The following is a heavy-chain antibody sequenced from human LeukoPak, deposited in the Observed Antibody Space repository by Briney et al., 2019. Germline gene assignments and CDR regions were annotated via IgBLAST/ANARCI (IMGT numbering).Heavy chain of an antibody. CDR3: ARENYDVLNPRSWFDP. J-gene: IGHJ5*02. CDR2: IHYTGNT. D-gene: IGHD3-9*01. V-gene: IGHV4-30-4*01. CDR1: GGSITSGDSY. Sequence: PSETLSLTCTVSGGSITSGDSYWTWIRQPPGKGLEWIGYIHYTGNTYYTPSLKSRVTMSVDTAKMQFSLKLNSVTAADTAVYYCARENYDVLNPRSWFDPWGQGTLVTVSS.